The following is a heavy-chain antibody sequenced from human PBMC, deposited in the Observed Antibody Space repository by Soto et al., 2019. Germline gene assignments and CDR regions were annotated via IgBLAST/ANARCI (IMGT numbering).Heavy chain of an antibody. Sequence: ASVKVSCKASGYTFTGYYMHWVRQAPGQGLEWMGWINPNSGCTNYAQKFQGWVTMTRDTSISTAYMALCRLRSDDTAVYYCARVRNSGYDIYFDYWGQGTLVTVSS. V-gene: IGHV1-2*04. CDR2: INPNSGCT. CDR3: ARVRNSGYDIYFDY. CDR1: GYTFTGYY. D-gene: IGHD5-12*01. J-gene: IGHJ4*02.